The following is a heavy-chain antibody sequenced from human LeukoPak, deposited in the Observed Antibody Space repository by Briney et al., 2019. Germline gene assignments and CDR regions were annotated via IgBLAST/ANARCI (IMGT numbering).Heavy chain of an antibody. V-gene: IGHV1-46*01. CDR3: ARDADYYDSSSPFDY. Sequence: ASVKGSCKASGYTFTTYYMHWVRQAPGQGLEWMGIINPSGGSTNYAQKFQGRVTMTTDTSTSTVYMELSSLRSEDTAVYYCARDADYYDSSSPFDYWGQGTLVTVSS. J-gene: IGHJ4*02. CDR2: INPSGGST. D-gene: IGHD3-22*01. CDR1: GYTFTTYY.